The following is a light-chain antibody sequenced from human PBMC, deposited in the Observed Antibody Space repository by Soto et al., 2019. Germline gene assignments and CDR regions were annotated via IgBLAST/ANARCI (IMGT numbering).Light chain of an antibody. J-gene: IGKJ1*01. CDR2: GAC. CDR3: QHGSCFPWT. CDR1: QDIDSC. V-gene: IGKV1-12*01. Sequence: IPMSQSPSSVSASVGDRVTINCRASQDIDSCLAWYQQKAGKAPNLLIYGACSLQTGGPSSIRGSGSDKDFTFTISILQPEDFASDYCQHGSCFPWTFGQGSKVDI.